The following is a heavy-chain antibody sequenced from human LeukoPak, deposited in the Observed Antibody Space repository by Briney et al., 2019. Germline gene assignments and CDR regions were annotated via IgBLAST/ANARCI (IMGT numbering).Heavy chain of an antibody. CDR3: ARATAAAGGAFDI. CDR2: IYYSGST. J-gene: IGHJ3*02. D-gene: IGHD6-13*01. Sequence: SETLSLTCTVSGSSISSYYWSWIRQPPGKGLEWIGYIYYSGSTNYNPSLKSRVTISVDTSKNQFSLKLSSVTAADTAVYYCARATAAAGGAFDIWGQGTMVTVSS. CDR1: GSSISSYY. V-gene: IGHV4-59*01.